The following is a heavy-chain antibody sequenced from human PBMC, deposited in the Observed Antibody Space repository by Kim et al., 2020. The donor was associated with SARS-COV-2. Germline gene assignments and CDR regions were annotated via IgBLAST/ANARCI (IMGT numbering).Heavy chain of an antibody. J-gene: IGHJ6*02. CDR3: ARTDSYGFSYYYYGMDV. CDR2: ISAYNGNT. D-gene: IGHD5-18*01. V-gene: IGHV1-18*01. Sequence: ASVKVSCKASGYTFTSYGISWVRQAPGQGLEWMGWISAYNGNTNYAQKLQGRVTMTTDTSTSTAYMELRSLRSDDTAVYYCARTDSYGFSYYYYGMDVWGQGTTVTVSS. CDR1: GYTFTSYG.